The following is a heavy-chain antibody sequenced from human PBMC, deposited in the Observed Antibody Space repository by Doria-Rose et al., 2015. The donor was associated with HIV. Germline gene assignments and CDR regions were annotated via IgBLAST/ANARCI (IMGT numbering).Heavy chain of an antibody. J-gene: IGHJ4*02. CDR1: GYIFTNYW. D-gene: IGHD3-10*01. CDR2: IYPGDSDT. V-gene: IGHV5-51*01. CDR3: ARLGNYDSGSTFDY. Sequence: EVQLVQSRAEVKKPGESLKISCKASGYIFTNYWFGWVRQMPGKGLEWMGIIYPGDSDTRYSPPFQGQVTFSADKSISTAYLQWSSLKASDTAMYYCARLGNYDSGSTFDYWGQGTLVTVSS.